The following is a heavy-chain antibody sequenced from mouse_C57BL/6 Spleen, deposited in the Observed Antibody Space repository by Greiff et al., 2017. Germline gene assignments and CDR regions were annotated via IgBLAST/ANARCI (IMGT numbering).Heavy chain of an antibody. D-gene: IGHD4-1*01. CDR3: ARSGTGTRFAD. CDR1: GYTFTDYY. J-gene: IGHJ3*01. Sequence: EVKLQQSGPELVKPGASVKISCKASGYTFTDYYLNWVKQSHGKSLEWIGAINPNSGGNSYNQQIKGKATWTVDKSSSTAYMELRRLTSEDSAVYYGARSGTGTRFADWGQGTLVTVSA. CDR2: INPNSGGN. V-gene: IGHV1-26*01.